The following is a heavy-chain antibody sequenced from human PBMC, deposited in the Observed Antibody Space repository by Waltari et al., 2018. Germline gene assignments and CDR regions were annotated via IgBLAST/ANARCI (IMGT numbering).Heavy chain of an antibody. V-gene: IGHV3-48*03. D-gene: IGHD2-2*01. CDR3: ARGVGDIVVVPAATNWFDP. CDR2: ISSSGSTI. J-gene: IGHJ5*02. Sequence: EVQLVESGGGLVQPGGSLRLSCAASGFTFSSYEMNWVRQAPGTGREWVSYISSSGSTIYYADSVKGRFTISRDNAKNSLYLQMNSLRAEDTAVYYCARGVGDIVVVPAATNWFDPWGQGTLVTVSS. CDR1: GFTFSSYE.